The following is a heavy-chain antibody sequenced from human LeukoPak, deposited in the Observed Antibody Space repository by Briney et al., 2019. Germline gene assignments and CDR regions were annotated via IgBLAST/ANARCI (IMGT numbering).Heavy chain of an antibody. Sequence: SETLSLTCAVYGGSFSGYYWSWIRQPPGKGLEWIGEINHSGSTNYNPSLKSRVTISVDTSKNQFSLKLSSVTAADTAVYYCARGPTPPAFDIWGQGTMVTVSP. CDR1: GGSFSGYY. CDR3: ARGPTPPAFDI. V-gene: IGHV4-34*01. J-gene: IGHJ3*02. CDR2: INHSGST.